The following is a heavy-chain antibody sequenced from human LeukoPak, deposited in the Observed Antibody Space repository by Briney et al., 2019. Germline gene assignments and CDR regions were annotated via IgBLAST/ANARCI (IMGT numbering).Heavy chain of an antibody. J-gene: IGHJ3*02. Sequence: KPSETLSLTCTVSGGSISSYYWSWIRQPPGKGLEWIGYIYYSGSTNYNPSFKSRVTISVDTSKNQFSLKLSSVTAADTAVYYCARDQFDWLLQGAFDIWGQGTMVTVSS. CDR1: GGSISSYY. CDR2: IYYSGST. D-gene: IGHD3-9*01. CDR3: ARDQFDWLLQGAFDI. V-gene: IGHV4-59*01.